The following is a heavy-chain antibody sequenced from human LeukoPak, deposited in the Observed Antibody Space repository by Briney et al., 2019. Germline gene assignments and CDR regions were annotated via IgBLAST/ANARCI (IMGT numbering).Heavy chain of an antibody. CDR1: GFNVSSHH. Sequence: GGSLRLFCAASGFNVSSHHKSWVRQAPGKGLEWVSVIYSGGSTDYADSVKGRFTISRDNLKNTLYLQMNTLRAEDTAVYYCARGPAGYNWGQGTLVTVSS. J-gene: IGHJ4*02. V-gene: IGHV3-53*01. CDR3: ARGPAGYN. D-gene: IGHD1-1*01. CDR2: IYSGGST.